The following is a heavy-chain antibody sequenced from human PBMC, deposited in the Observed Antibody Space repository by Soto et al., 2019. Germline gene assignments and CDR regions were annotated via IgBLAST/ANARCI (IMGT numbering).Heavy chain of an antibody. J-gene: IGHJ4*02. CDR3: ARSTGWPVFDF. Sequence: PSETLSLTCSLSGSSISDFYWSWIRQPPGKGLEWIGHIHSGSTNYNPSLKSRVTISVDTSKNQLSLKLSSLTPADTAIYYCARSTGWPVFDFWGQGALVTVSS. V-gene: IGHV4-59*01. D-gene: IGHD6-19*01. CDR1: GSSISDFY. CDR2: IHSGST.